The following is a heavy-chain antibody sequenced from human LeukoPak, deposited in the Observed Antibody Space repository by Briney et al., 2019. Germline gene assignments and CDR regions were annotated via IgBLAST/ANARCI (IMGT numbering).Heavy chain of an antibody. V-gene: IGHV3-48*03. D-gene: IGHD3-22*01. CDR1: GFIFSSYE. Sequence: PGGSLRLSCAASGFIFSSYEMNWVRQAPGKGLEWVSYISSSGSTIYYADSVKGRFTISRDNAKESLYLQMNSLRAEDTAVYYCARTRSGSGPDAFDIWGQGTMVNVSS. CDR3: ARTRSGSGPDAFDI. J-gene: IGHJ3*02. CDR2: ISSSGSTI.